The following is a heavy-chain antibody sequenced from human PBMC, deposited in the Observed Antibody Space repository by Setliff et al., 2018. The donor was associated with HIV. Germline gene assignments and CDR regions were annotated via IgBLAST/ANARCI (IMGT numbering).Heavy chain of an antibody. J-gene: IGHJ3*02. CDR2: INSDGSRT. CDR1: GFTFSSYW. D-gene: IGHD6-19*01. Sequence: GESLKISCEASGFTFSSYWMHWVRQAPGKGLVRVSNINSDGSRTSYADSVKGRFTISRDNAKNILYLQMNSLRAEDTAVYYCARPMEIGRHPVAGQRDAFAIWGQGAMVTVSS. CDR3: ARPMEIGRHPVAGQRDAFAI. V-gene: IGHV3-74*01.